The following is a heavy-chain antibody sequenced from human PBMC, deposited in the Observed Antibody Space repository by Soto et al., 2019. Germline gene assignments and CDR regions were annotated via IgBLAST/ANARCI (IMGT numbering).Heavy chain of an antibody. Sequence: EVQLVESGGGLVQPGGSLRLSCAASGFTLSNEWMTWVRQAPGKGLEWVANIKHDGSGKYYVDSVKGRFTISRDNAKNSLYLQMNSLRVEDTAVYYCAGGMDGYGYGYKSWGQGTLVTFSS. CDR1: GFTLSNEW. CDR3: AGGMDGYGYGYKS. V-gene: IGHV3-7*03. J-gene: IGHJ5*02. CDR2: IKHDGSGK. D-gene: IGHD5-18*01.